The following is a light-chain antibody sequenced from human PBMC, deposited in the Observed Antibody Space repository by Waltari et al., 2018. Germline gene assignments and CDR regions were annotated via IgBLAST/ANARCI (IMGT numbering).Light chain of an antibody. CDR3: CSYTTTDTYV. V-gene: IGLV2-14*03. J-gene: IGLJ1*01. CDR2: VVS. Sequence: CYQQHPGKAPKLIIYVVSKRPSGVSNRFAGSTSGYTASLTISGLQSEDEADYYCCSYTTTDTYVFGSGTKVTVL.